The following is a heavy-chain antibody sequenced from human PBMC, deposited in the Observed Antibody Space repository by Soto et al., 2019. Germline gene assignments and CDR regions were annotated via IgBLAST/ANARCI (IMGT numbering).Heavy chain of an antibody. Sequence: SETLSLTCTVSGGSISSYYWSWIRQPPGKGLEWIGYIYYSGSTNYNPSLKSRVTISVDTSKNQFSLKLSSVTAADTAVYYCARIDPSTYSSSNYWGQGTLVTVSS. V-gene: IGHV4-59*01. D-gene: IGHD5-18*01. CDR1: GGSISSYY. CDR2: IYYSGST. J-gene: IGHJ4*02. CDR3: ARIDPSTYSSSNY.